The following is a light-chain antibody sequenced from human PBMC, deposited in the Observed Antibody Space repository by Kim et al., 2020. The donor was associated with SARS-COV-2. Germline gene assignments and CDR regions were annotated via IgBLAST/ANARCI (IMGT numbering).Light chain of an antibody. J-gene: IGKJ1*01. V-gene: IGKV3-15*01. CDR1: QSVSDN. CDR3: QQSNHWPPWT. Sequence: EIVMTQSPATLSVSPGETATLSCRASQSVSDNLAWYQQKPGQAPRLLIYRTSTRATGIPARFSGSGFGTEFTLTISSLQSEDFAVYYCQQSNHWPPWTFGQGTKVDIK. CDR2: RTS.